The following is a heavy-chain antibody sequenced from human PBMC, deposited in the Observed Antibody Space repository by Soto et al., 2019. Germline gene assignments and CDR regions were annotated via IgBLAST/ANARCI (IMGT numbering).Heavy chain of an antibody. CDR2: IWYDGSNK. Sequence: QVRLVESGGGVVQPGRSLRLSCEASGFTFSSYGIHWVRQAPGKGLEWVAVIWYDGSNKYYADSVKGRFSISRDNSKNTLYFLMNSLRAEDTAVYYCARGHGVATTMGWFDPWGQGTLVTVSS. J-gene: IGHJ5*02. CDR3: ARGHGVATTMGWFDP. CDR1: GFTFSSYG. D-gene: IGHD5-12*01. V-gene: IGHV3-33*01.